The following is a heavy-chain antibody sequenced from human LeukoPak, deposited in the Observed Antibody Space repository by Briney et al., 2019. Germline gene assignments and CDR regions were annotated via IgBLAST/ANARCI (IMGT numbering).Heavy chain of an antibody. CDR2: IYATATT. Sequence: PAETLSLTCTVSGDSISHYYWSWIRQPARKGLEWIGRIYATATTNYNPSLERRITMSIHTSKNQFSLKLSAVTAADTAVYYCARDTLSTLESLSPKAYGMDVWGQGTPVNVSS. CDR3: ARDTLSTLESLSPKAYGMDV. J-gene: IGHJ6*02. V-gene: IGHV4-4*07. D-gene: IGHD3-3*01. CDR1: GDSISHYY.